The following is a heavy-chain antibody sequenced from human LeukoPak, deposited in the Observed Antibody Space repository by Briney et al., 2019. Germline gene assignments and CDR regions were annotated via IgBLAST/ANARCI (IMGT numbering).Heavy chain of an antibody. J-gene: IGHJ4*02. Sequence: GGSLRLSCAASGFTFSSYAMSWVRQAPGKGLEWVSAISGSGGSTYYADSVKGRFTISRDNAKNSLYLQMNSLRAEDTAVYYCARKRGVQLWFKTGYYFDYWGQGTLVTVSS. CDR2: ISGSGGST. V-gene: IGHV3-23*01. CDR3: ARKRGVQLWFKTGYYFDY. D-gene: IGHD5-18*01. CDR1: GFTFSSYA.